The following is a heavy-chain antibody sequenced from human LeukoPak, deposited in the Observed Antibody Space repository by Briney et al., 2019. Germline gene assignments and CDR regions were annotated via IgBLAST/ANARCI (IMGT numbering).Heavy chain of an antibody. CDR2: GSSCGNT. Sequence: PAETLSLTCIVSGGSTSGGNYYWGWIRRPPGIGLEWSGGGSSCGNTYYTPSLKSRITISIDTSKNHFSLKLSSVTAAATAVYYCARLGAGPTYYDFWSGYSSFYFDYWGQGTLVTVSS. V-gene: IGHV4-39*02. D-gene: IGHD3-3*01. CDR1: GGSTSGGNYY. J-gene: IGHJ4*02. CDR3: ARLGAGPTYYDFWSGYSSFYFDY.